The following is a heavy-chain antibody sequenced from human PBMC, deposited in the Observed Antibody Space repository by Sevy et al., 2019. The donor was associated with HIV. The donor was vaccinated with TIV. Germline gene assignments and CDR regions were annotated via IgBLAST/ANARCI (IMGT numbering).Heavy chain of an antibody. CDR3: ARHVVPAAMNYYYYYLDV. CDR1: GYSFTSYW. CDR2: IYPGDSDT. V-gene: IGHV5-51*01. Sequence: GESLKISCKGSGYSFTSYWIGWVRQMPGKGLEWMGIIYPGDSDTSYSPSFQGQVTISADKSISTAYLQWSSLKASDTAMYYCARHVVPAAMNYYYYYLDVWGKGTTVTVSS. J-gene: IGHJ6*03. D-gene: IGHD2-2*01.